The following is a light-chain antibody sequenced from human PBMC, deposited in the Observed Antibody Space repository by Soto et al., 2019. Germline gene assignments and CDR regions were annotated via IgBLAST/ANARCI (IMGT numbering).Light chain of an antibody. CDR1: QGISNW. J-gene: IGKJ4*01. CDR3: QQANSFPFT. V-gene: IGKV1-12*01. CDR2: GIS. Sequence: DIQMTQSPSSVSASVGDRVTITCRASQGISNWLTWYQQKPGKAPKLLIYGISSLHSGVPSRFSGSGSGTDFTLTISSLQPEDVATYFCQQANSFPFTFGGGTKVEIK.